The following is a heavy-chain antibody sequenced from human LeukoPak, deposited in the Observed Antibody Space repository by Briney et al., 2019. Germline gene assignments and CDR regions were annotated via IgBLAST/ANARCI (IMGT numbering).Heavy chain of an antibody. D-gene: IGHD3-3*01. Sequence: SETLSLTCAVYGGSFSGYYWSWIRQPPGKGLEWIWEINHSGSTNYNPSLKSRVTISVDTSKNQFSLKLSSVTAADTAVYYCARHPEEDFWSGPYYFYMDVWGKGTTVTVSS. J-gene: IGHJ6*03. V-gene: IGHV4-34*01. CDR2: INHSGST. CDR1: GGSFSGYY. CDR3: ARHPEEDFWSGPYYFYMDV.